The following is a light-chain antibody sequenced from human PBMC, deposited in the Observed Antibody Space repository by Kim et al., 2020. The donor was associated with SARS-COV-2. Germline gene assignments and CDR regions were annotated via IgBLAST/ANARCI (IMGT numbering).Light chain of an antibody. V-gene: IGLV3-21*01. CDR2: YDS. CDR3: QVWDTDTDDYV. J-gene: IGLJ1*01. Sequence: APGQTARIHCGGNNIGGHSVHWYQPKPGQAPVLVIYYDSDRPSGIPERFSGSKAATTATLTISRVEAGDEADYYCQVWDTDTDDYVFGTGTKVTVL. CDR1: NIGGHS.